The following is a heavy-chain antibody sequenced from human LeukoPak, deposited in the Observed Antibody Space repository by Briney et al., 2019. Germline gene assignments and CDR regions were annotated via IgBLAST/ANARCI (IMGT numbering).Heavy chain of an antibody. D-gene: IGHD2-21*02. CDR3: ARAAVTAMNAWFDP. V-gene: IGHV1-2*02. Sequence: ASVKVSCKASGYTFTGYYMHWVRQAPGQGLEWMGWINPNSGGTNYAQKFQGRVTMTRDTSISTAYMELSRLRSDDTAVYYCARAAVTAMNAWFDPWGQGTLVTVSS. J-gene: IGHJ5*02. CDR1: GYTFTGYY. CDR2: INPNSGGT.